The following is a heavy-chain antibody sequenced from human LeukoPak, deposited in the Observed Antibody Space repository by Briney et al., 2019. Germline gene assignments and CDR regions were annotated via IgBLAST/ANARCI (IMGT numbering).Heavy chain of an antibody. CDR1: GGSFSGYY. CDR3: ARVTPYGDYGDY. CDR2: INHSGNT. J-gene: IGHJ4*02. D-gene: IGHD4-17*01. V-gene: IGHV4-34*01. Sequence: SETLSLTCTVSGGSFSGYYWSWIRQPPGKGLEWIGEINHSGNTNYNPSLKSRVTISVDTSKSQFSLKLSSVTAADTAVYYCARVTPYGDYGDYWGPGTLVTVSS.